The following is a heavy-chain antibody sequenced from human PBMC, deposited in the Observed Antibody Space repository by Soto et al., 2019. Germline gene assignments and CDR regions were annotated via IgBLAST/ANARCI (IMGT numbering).Heavy chain of an antibody. CDR2: IIPIFGTA. V-gene: IGHV1-69*01. CDR1: GGTFSRHA. Sequence: QVQLVQSGAEVRKPGSSVKVSCKASGGTFSRHAISWVRQAPGQGLEWMGGIIPIFGTANHAQKFQGRVTIIADESTSTAYMELSRLRAEDTAMYYCARGWGYDSNDYYYAYWGQGTLVIVSS. D-gene: IGHD3-22*01. J-gene: IGHJ4*02. CDR3: ARGWGYDSNDYYYAY.